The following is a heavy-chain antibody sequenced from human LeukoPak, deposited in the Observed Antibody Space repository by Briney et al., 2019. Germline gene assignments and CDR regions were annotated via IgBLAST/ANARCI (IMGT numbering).Heavy chain of an antibody. CDR3: ARDNTGSYEY. Sequence: GGSLRLSCVASLFTFCVYDMHSGRQAPGKGLEWVSLIRADGGTTHYADSVKGRFTISRDNSKNSLYLQMNSLRTEDTSLYYCARDNTGSYEYWGQGTLVTVSP. CDR2: IRADGGTT. V-gene: IGHV3-43*02. D-gene: IGHD1-26*01. CDR1: LFTFCVYD. J-gene: IGHJ4*02.